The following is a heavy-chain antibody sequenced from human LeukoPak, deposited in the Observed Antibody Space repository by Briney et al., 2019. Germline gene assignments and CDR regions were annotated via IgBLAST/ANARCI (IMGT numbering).Heavy chain of an antibody. D-gene: IGHD1-26*01. CDR2: IYYSGST. J-gene: IGHJ4*02. Sequence: SETLSLTCTVSGGSISSSSYYWGWIRQPPGKGLEWIGSIYYSGSTYYNPSLKSRVTISVDTSRNQFSLKLSSVTAADTAVYYCARGWEGFCDYWGQGTLVTVSS. CDR3: ARGWEGFCDY. CDR1: GGSISSSSYY. V-gene: IGHV4-39*07.